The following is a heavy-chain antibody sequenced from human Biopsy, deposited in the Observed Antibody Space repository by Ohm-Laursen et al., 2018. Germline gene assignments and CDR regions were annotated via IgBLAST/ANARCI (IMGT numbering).Heavy chain of an antibody. D-gene: IGHD4-17*01. J-gene: IGHJ6*02. CDR1: GFIFSTYT. V-gene: IGHV3-21*01. CDR3: GRGQTVAPGYYGMDV. CDR2: ISSSGSFI. Sequence: SLRLSCAASGFIFSTYTMNWVRQAPGQGLEWVSSISSSGSFIYFADSVKGRFTISRDNARNSLYLQMNSLRAEDTAVYYCGRGQTVAPGYYGMDVWGQGTTVTVSS.